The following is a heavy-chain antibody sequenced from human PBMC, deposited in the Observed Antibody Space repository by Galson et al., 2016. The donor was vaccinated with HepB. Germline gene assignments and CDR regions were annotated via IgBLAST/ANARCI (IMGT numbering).Heavy chain of an antibody. J-gene: IGHJ4*02. CDR2: IYTTGYT. Sequence: ETLSLTCTVSGGSSSSFYWSWIRQPAGKGLEWIGRIYTTGYTTYNPSLKSRVTMSVDTSKTQFSLRLNSVTAADTAVYYCARTPIAAGASPRGYFDYWGQGTLVTVSS. CDR3: ARTPIAAGASPRGYFDY. D-gene: IGHD6-13*01. V-gene: IGHV4-4*07. CDR1: GGSSSSFY.